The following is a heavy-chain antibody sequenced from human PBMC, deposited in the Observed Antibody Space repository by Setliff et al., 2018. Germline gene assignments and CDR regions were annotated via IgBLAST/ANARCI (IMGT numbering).Heavy chain of an antibody. CDR1: GFTFSTYA. CDR2: ISSSSDTI. J-gene: IGHJ4*02. V-gene: IGHV3-48*04. D-gene: IGHD3-9*01. Sequence: GGSLRLSCAASGFTFSTYAMNWVRQAPGKGLEWVSYISSSSDTIHYADSVKGRFTISRDNAKNSLYLQMNSLRVEDTAFYFCARDQSLYYDILTGSFDYWGPGTLVTVSS. CDR3: ARDQSLYYDILTGSFDY.